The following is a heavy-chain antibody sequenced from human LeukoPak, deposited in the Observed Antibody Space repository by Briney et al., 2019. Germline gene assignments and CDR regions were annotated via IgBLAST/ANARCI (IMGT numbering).Heavy chain of an antibody. D-gene: IGHD2-2*01. CDR3: ARVPVGRVEVPAAMLDY. J-gene: IGHJ4*02. Sequence: GASVKVSCKPSGYTFTGYYMHWVRQAPGQGLEWMGWINPNSGGTNYAQKFQGRVTMTRDTSISTAYMELSRLRSDDTAVYYCARVPVGRVEVPAAMLDYWGQGTLVTVSS. V-gene: IGHV1-2*02. CDR1: GYTFTGYY. CDR2: INPNSGGT.